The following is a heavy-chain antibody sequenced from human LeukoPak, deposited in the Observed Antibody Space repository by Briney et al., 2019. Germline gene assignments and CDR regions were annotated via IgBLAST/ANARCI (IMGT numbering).Heavy chain of an antibody. D-gene: IGHD6-13*01. CDR3: ARDYSAPGIAAADGMDV. V-gene: IGHV4-30-4*02. J-gene: IGHJ6*02. Sequence: SETLSLTCTVSGGSISSGDYYWSWIRQPPGKGLEWIGYIYYSGSTNYNPSLKSRVTISVDTSKNQFSLKLSSVTAADTAVYYCARDYSAPGIAAADGMDVWGQGTTVTVSS. CDR2: IYYSGST. CDR1: GGSISSGDYY.